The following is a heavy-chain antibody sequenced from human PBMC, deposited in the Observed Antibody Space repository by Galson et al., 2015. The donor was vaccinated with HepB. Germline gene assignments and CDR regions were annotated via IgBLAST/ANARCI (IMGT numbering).Heavy chain of an antibody. Sequence: SLRLSCAASGFTFRDYWMSWVRQAPGKGLEWVANINQVENEKNYVDSGKGRFTISRDNTKNSVYLQMNSLRAEDTAFYYCARGHYGHDFWGQGTLVTVSS. J-gene: IGHJ4*02. CDR1: GFTFRDYW. D-gene: IGHD3-10*01. CDR3: ARGHYGHDF. CDR2: INQVENEK. V-gene: IGHV3-7*01.